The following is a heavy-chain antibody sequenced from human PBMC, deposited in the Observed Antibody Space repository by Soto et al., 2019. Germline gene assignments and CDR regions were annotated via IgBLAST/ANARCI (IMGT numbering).Heavy chain of an antibody. CDR3: AREEPLCGGDCGYYYYGMDV. CDR2: IYYSGST. J-gene: IGHJ6*02. V-gene: IGHV4-30-4*01. CDR1: GGSISSGDYY. Sequence: QVQLQESGPGLVKPSQTLSLTCTVSGGSISSGDYYWSWIRQPPGKGLEWIGYIYYSGSTYYNPSLKSRVTISVDTSKNQFSLKLSSVTAADTAVYYCAREEPLCGGDCGYYYYGMDVWGQGTTVTVSS. D-gene: IGHD2-21*02.